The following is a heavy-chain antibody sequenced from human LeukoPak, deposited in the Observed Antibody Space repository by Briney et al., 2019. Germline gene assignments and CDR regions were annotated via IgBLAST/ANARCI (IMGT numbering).Heavy chain of an antibody. J-gene: IGHJ4*02. Sequence: WETLSLTCAVYSGSFSGYYSTWFRQPPGKGREWIGEFNHNWGAKYNPSLQSRVTISVDTAKNHLSLSLNPVTTADTAVYYCAASLWLGIYPDYWGQGSLVTVSS. CDR3: AASLWLGIYPDY. CDR1: SGSFSGYY. D-gene: IGHD1-14*01. V-gene: IGHV4-34*01. CDR2: FNHNWGA.